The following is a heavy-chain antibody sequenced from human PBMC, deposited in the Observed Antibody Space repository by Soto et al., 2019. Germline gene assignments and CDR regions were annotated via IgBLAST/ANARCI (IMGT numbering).Heavy chain of an antibody. V-gene: IGHV1-69*01. CDR3: AGALSSGYYDKPYYFDY. Sequence: QVQLVQSGAEVKKPGSSVKVSCKASGGTFSSYAISWVRQAPGQGLEWMGGIIPIFGTANYAQKFQGRVTLTADESTSTAYMELSSRRSEDTAVYYCAGALSSGYYDKPYYFDYWGQGTLVTVSS. CDR2: IIPIFGTA. J-gene: IGHJ4*02. D-gene: IGHD3-22*01. CDR1: GGTFSSYA.